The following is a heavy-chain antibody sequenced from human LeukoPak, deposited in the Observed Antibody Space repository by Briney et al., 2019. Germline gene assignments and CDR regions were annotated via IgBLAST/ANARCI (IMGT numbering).Heavy chain of an antibody. CDR1: GFTFSRYA. CDR3: AREGGGMGVVVSPNTRFDS. J-gene: IGHJ4*02. V-gene: IGHV3-30-3*01. CDR2: MSYGGTNK. D-gene: IGHD2-2*01. Sequence: GGSLRLSCAASGFTFSRYAMHWVRQAPGKGLEWVAVMSYGGTNKYYADSVKGRFTISRDNSKNTLYLQMNSLRPEDTAVYYCAREGGGMGVVVSPNTRFDSWGQGTLVTVSS.